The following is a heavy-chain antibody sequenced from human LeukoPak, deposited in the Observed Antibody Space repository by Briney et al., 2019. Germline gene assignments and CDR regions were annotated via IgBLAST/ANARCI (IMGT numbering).Heavy chain of an antibody. V-gene: IGHV4-59*08. CDR1: GGSISSYY. D-gene: IGHD1-26*01. J-gene: IGHJ4*02. Sequence: PSETLSLTCTVSGGSISSYYWSWIRQPPGKGLEWIGYIYYSGSTNYNPSLKSRVTISVDTSKNQFSLKLSSVTAADTAVYYCARLPLELNFDYWGQGTLVTVSS. CDR2: IYYSGST. CDR3: ARLPLELNFDY.